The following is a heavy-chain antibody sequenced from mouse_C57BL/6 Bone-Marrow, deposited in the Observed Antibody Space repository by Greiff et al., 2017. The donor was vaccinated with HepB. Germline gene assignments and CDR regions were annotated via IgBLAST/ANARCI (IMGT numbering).Heavy chain of an antibody. V-gene: IGHV3-6*01. CDR1: GYSITSGYY. CDR2: ISYDGSN. CDR3: AREGISSSWYFDV. J-gene: IGHJ1*03. D-gene: IGHD1-1*01. Sequence: EVKVEESGPGLVKPSQSLSLTCSVTGYSITSGYYWNWIRQFPGNKLEWMGYISYDGSNNYNPSLKNRISITRDTSKNQFFLKLNSVTTEDTATYFCAREGISSSWYFDVWGTGTTVTVSS.